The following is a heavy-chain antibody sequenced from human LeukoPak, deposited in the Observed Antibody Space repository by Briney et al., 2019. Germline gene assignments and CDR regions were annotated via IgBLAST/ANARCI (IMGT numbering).Heavy chain of an antibody. CDR3: ARRGRITMIVVVSSGFDP. CDR1: GGSISSSSYY. Sequence: KTSETLSLTCTVSGGSISSSSYYWGWIRQPPGKGLEWIGSIYYSGSTYYNPSLKSRVTISVDTSKNQFSLKLSSVTAADTAVYYCARRGRITMIVVVSSGFDPWGQGTLVTVSS. D-gene: IGHD3-22*01. CDR2: IYYSGST. J-gene: IGHJ5*02. V-gene: IGHV4-39*01.